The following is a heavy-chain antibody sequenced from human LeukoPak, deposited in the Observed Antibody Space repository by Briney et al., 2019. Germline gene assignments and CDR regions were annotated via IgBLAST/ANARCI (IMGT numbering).Heavy chain of an antibody. CDR1: GYSISSGYY. CDR3: ARRTGTTCFDY. Sequence: SETLSLTCTVSGYSISSGYYWGWIRQPPGKGLEWIGSIYYSGSTYYNPSLKSRVTISVDTSKNQFSLKLSSVTAADTAVYYCARRTGTTCFDYWGQGTLVTVSS. J-gene: IGHJ4*02. D-gene: IGHD1-1*01. V-gene: IGHV4-38-2*02. CDR2: IYYSGST.